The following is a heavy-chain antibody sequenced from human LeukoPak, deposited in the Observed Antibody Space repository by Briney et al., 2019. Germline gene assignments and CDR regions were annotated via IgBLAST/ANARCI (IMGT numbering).Heavy chain of an antibody. CDR1: GGSISSGGYY. Sequence: SETLSLTCTVSGGSISSGGYYWSWIRQHPGKGLEWIGYIYYSGSTYYNPPLKSRVTISVDTSKNQFSLKLSSVTAADTAVYYCARASRGYSYTPNWFDPWGQGTLVTVSS. CDR3: ARASRGYSYTPNWFDP. CDR2: IYYSGST. V-gene: IGHV4-31*03. J-gene: IGHJ5*02. D-gene: IGHD5-18*01.